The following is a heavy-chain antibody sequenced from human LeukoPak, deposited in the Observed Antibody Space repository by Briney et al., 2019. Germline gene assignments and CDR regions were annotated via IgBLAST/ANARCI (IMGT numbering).Heavy chain of an antibody. V-gene: IGHV5-51*01. D-gene: IGHD1-1*01. CDR2: IYPGDSDT. J-gene: IGHJ4*02. CDR1: GYSFTSNW. CDR3: ARPGTTGAII. Sequence: GESLKISCKCFGYSFTSNWIGWVRQMPGKGLEWMGIIYPGDSDTRYSPSFEGQVTISADRSISTAYLQWSSLKASDTAMYYCARPGTTGAIIWGQGTLVTVSS.